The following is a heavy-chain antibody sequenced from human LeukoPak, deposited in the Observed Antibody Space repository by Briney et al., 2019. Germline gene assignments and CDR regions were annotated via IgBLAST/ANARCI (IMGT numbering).Heavy chain of an antibody. CDR1: GFTFSSFS. CDR2: ISSSSSYI. D-gene: IGHD2-21*02. V-gene: IGHV3-21*01. J-gene: IGHJ4*02. CDR3: ARGGVVVTDTLNDY. Sequence: GGSLRLSCAASGFTFSSFSMNWVPQAPGKGLEWFSSISSSSSYIYYADSVKGRFTISRDNAKNSLYLQMNSLRAEDTAVYYCARGGVVVTDTLNDYWGQGTLVTVSS.